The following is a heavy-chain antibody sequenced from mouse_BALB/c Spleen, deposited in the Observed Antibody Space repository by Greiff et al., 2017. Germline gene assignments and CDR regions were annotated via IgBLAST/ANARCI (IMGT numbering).Heavy chain of an antibody. CDR3: ASPIYDGYYDAMDY. D-gene: IGHD2-3*01. J-gene: IGHJ4*01. CDR2: ISSGGGST. CDR1: GFAFSSYD. V-gene: IGHV5-12-1*01. Sequence: EVHLVESGGGLVKPGGSLKLSCAASGFAFSSYDMSWVRQTPEKRLEWVAYISSGGGSTYYPDTVKGRFTISRDNAKNTLYLQMSSLKSEDTAMYYCASPIYDGYYDAMDYWGQGTSVTVSS.